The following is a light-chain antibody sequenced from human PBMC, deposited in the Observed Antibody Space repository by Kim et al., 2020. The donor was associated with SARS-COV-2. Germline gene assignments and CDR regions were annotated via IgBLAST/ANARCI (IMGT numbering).Light chain of an antibody. J-gene: IGLJ2*01. Sequence: SSELTQDPAVSVALGQTVRITCQGDSLRSYYANWYQHKPGQAPILVIYGKNNRPSGIPDRFSGSSSGNTASLTITGTQAGDEADYYCNSRDSNDNVVFGGGTQLTVL. V-gene: IGLV3-19*01. CDR3: NSRDSNDNVV. CDR2: GKN. CDR1: SLRSYY.